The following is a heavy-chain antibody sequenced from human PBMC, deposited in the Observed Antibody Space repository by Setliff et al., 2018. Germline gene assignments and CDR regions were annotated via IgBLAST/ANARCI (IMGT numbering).Heavy chain of an antibody. Sequence: PSETLSLTCTVSGGSISTTDYYWGWIRQPPGKGLEWIGCVHYSGNTYYSPSLKSRVTMFVDTSKNQFSLMLYSVTAADPAIYYCARYDSSGYSENYYFDYWGQGTQVTVSS. CDR3: ARYDSSGYSENYYFDY. J-gene: IGHJ4*02. CDR2: VHYSGNT. CDR1: GGSISTTDYY. V-gene: IGHV4-39*07. D-gene: IGHD3-22*01.